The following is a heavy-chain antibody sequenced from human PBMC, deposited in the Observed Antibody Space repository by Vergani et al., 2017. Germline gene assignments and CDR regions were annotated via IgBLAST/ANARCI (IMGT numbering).Heavy chain of an antibody. CDR3: ARVVPAAMGLDY. D-gene: IGHD2-2*01. CDR1: GGSFSGYY. V-gene: IGHV4-34*01. Sequence: QVQLQQWGAGLLKPSETLSLTCAVYGGSFSGYYWSWIRQPPGKGLEWIGEINHSGSTNYNPSLKSRVTISVDTSKNQLSLKLSSVTAADTAVYYCARVVPAAMGLDYWGQGTLVTVSS. J-gene: IGHJ4*02. CDR2: INHSGST.